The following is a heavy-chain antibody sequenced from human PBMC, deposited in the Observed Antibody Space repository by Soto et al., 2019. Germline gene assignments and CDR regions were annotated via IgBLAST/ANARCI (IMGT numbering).Heavy chain of an antibody. CDR3: AHTKEYFDLWSGLLD. J-gene: IGHJ4*02. Sequence: QITLKESGPTLVKPTQPLTLTCTFSGFSLSTSGVGVGWIRQPPGKALEWLALIYWDDDKRYSPSLKSRLTITKDTAKNQVVLTMTNMDPLDTATYYCAHTKEYFDLWSGLLDWGQGTLVTVSS. CDR1: GFSLSTSGVG. CDR2: IYWDDDK. D-gene: IGHD3-3*01. V-gene: IGHV2-5*02.